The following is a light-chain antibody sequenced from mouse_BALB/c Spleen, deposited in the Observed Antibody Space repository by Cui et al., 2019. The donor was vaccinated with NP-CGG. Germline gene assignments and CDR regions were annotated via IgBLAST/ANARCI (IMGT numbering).Light chain of an antibody. Sequence: QPVLPQESALTTSPGETVIFTCRSSTGAVTTSNYANWVQEKPDHLFTGLIGGTNNRAPGVPARFSGSLIGDKAALTITGAQTEDEAIYFCALWYSNHWVFGGGTKLTVL. CDR1: TGAVTTSNY. J-gene: IGLJ1*01. CDR2: GTN. CDR3: ALWYSNHWV. V-gene: IGLV1*01.